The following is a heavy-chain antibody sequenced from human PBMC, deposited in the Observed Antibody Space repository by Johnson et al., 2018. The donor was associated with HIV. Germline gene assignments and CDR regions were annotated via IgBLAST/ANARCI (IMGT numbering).Heavy chain of an antibody. Sequence: QVQLVESGGGVVQPGRSLRLSCAASGFTFSTYAMHWVRQAPGKGLEWVALISYGGGKKYYGDSVEGRFTISKDISKNTLYLQMDSLRPEDTAVYYCARGRKDIEAADGLDNDAFDMWGQGTLVTVSS. D-gene: IGHD5-12*01. CDR3: ARGRKDIEAADGLDNDAFDM. V-gene: IGHV3-30*04. CDR2: ISYGGGKK. CDR1: GFTFSTYA. J-gene: IGHJ3*02.